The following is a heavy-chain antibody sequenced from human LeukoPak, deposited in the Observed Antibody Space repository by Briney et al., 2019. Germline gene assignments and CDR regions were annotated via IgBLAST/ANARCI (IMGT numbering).Heavy chain of an antibody. J-gene: IGHJ4*02. V-gene: IGHV4-59*01. CDR2: IYYSGST. CDR3: ARGVAGSGSTPNY. D-gene: IGHD1-26*01. CDR1: GGSISSYY. Sequence: SETLSLTCTVSGGSISSYYWSWIRQPPGKGLEWIGYIYYSGSTNYNPSLKSRVTISVDTSKNQFSLKLNSVTAADTAVYYCARGVAGSGSTPNYWGQGTLVTVSS.